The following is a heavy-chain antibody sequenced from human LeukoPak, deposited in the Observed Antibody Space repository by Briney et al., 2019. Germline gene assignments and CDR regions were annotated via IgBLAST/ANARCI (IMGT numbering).Heavy chain of an antibody. D-gene: IGHD4-17*01. CDR1: GGSISSHY. CDR2: IYYSGST. J-gene: IGHJ4*02. Sequence: PSQTLSLTCTVSGGSISSHYWSWIRQPQGKGLEWIGYIYYSGSTNYNPSLKSRVTISVDTSKNRFPLKLSSAAAADTAVYYCATLTVKDFSDYWGQGTLVTVSS. CDR3: ATLTVKDFSDY. V-gene: IGHV4-59*11.